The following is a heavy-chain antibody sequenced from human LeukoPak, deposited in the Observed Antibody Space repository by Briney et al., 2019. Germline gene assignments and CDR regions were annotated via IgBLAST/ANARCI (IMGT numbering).Heavy chain of an antibody. CDR2: ISGSSGST. CDR1: GFTFSSYA. CDR3: AKCVVLMVYAPADV. V-gene: IGHV3-23*01. D-gene: IGHD2-8*01. Sequence: GGSLRLSCAASGFTFSSYAMSWVRQAPGKGLEWVSAISGSSGSTYYADSVKGRFTISRDNSKNTLYLQMNSLRAEDTAVYYCAKCVVLMVYAPADVWGQGTTVTVSS. J-gene: IGHJ6*02.